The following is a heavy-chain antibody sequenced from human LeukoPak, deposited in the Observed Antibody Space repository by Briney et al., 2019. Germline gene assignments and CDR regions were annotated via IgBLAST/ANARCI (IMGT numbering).Heavy chain of an antibody. CDR1: GGSISSYY. D-gene: IGHD2-2*01. CDR2: IYYSGST. CDR3: ARVGGYCSSTSCLNWFDP. V-gene: IGHV4-59*01. Sequence: PSETLSLTCTVSGGSISSYYWSWIRQPPGKGLEWIGYIYYSGSTNYNPSLKSRVTISVDTSENQFSLKLSSVTAADTAVYYCARVGGYCSSTSCLNWFDPWGQGTLVTVSS. J-gene: IGHJ5*02.